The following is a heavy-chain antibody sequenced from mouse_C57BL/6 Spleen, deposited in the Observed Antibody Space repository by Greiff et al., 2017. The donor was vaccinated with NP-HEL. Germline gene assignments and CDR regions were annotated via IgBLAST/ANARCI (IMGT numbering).Heavy chain of an antibody. CDR2: IYPGSGST. CDR1: GYTFTSYW. J-gene: IGHJ4*01. Sequence: QVHVKQPGAELVKPGASVKMSCKASGYTFTSYWITWVKQRPGQGLEWIGDIYPGSGSTNYNEKFKSKATLTVDTSSSTAYMQLSSLTSEDSAVYYCAREGNAMDYWGQRTSVTVSS. CDR3: AREGNAMDY. V-gene: IGHV1-55*01.